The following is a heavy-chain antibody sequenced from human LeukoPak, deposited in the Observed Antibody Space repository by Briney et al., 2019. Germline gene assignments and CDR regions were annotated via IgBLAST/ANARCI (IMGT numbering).Heavy chain of an antibody. V-gene: IGHV3-23*01. D-gene: IGHD6-19*01. J-gene: IGHJ6*03. CDR3: AKAAGYSSGGNYYCMDV. Sequence: GGTLRLSCAASGFSFSSYGMSWVRQAPGKGLEWVSTISGSGGSTYYVDSVKGRFTISRDNSKNTLYLQMNSLRAEDTAVYYCAKAAGYSSGGNYYCMDVWGKGTTVSIPS. CDR2: ISGSGGST. CDR1: GFSFSSYG.